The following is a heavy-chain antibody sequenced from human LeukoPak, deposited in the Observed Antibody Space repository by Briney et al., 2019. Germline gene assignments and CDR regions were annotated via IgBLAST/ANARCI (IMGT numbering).Heavy chain of an antibody. CDR2: ITRSSSSI. V-gene: IGHV3-21*01. J-gene: IGHJ6*02. CDR1: GFSFSSYS. CDR3: TSELYFSDGSGL. D-gene: IGHD3-22*01. Sequence: GGSLRLSCVASGFSFSSYSMSWVRQVPGKGPEWVSAITRSSSSIYYADSVNGRFTISRDNAKRSVYLQMNSLRAEDTAVYYCTSELYFSDGSGLWGPGTRVTVS.